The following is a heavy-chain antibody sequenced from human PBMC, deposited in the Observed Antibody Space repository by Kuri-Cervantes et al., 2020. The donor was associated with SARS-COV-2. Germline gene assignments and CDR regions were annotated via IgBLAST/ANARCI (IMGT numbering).Heavy chain of an antibody. CDR2: IATSGDT. Sequence: LSLTCAASGFTLSACDMHWVRQVTGKGLEWVSTIATSGDTYYLNSVKGRFTISGESARNSLYLQMNSLRVEDTAVYYCVREAPGSASGITSFDLWGRGTLVTVSS. CDR1: GFTLSACD. J-gene: IGHJ2*01. V-gene: IGHV3-13*01. D-gene: IGHD3-10*01. CDR3: VREAPGSASGITSFDL.